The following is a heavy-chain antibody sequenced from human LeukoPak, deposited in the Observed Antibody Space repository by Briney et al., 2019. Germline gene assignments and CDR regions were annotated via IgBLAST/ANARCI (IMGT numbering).Heavy chain of an antibody. Sequence: YWSWIRQXPGKGLEWIGEINHSGSTNYNPSLKSRVTISVDTSKNQFSLKLSSVTAADTAVYYCARDPPYYYDSSGYTAGYWGQGTLVTVSS. CDR3: ARDPPYYYDSSGYTAGY. J-gene: IGHJ4*02. D-gene: IGHD3-22*01. V-gene: IGHV4-34*01. CDR1: Y. CDR2: INHSGST.